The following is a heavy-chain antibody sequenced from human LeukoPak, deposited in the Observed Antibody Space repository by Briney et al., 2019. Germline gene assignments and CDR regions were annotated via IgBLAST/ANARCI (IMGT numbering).Heavy chain of an antibody. Sequence: GGSLRLSCAASGFTFSSYGMHWVRQAPGKGPEWVAVIWYDGSNKYYADSVKGRFTISRDNSKNTLYLQMNSLRAEDTAVYYCARYGCSGGSCYYFDYWGQGTLVTVSS. CDR3: ARYGCSGGSCYYFDY. V-gene: IGHV3-33*01. CDR2: IWYDGSNK. CDR1: GFTFSSYG. J-gene: IGHJ4*02. D-gene: IGHD2-15*01.